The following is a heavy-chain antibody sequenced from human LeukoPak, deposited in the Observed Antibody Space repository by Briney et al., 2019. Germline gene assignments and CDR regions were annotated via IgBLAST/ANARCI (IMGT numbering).Heavy chain of an antibody. CDR3: AAIRRGRWFDP. Sequence: GGSLRLSCAGSGFTFSSYRMNWVRQAPGKGLEWVSYISPSGGTKYYEDSVKGRFTISRDNSKNTLYLQMNSLRAEDTAVYYCAAIRRGRWFDPWGQGTLVTVSS. D-gene: IGHD2-2*02. CDR1: GFTFSSYR. V-gene: IGHV3-48*01. J-gene: IGHJ5*02. CDR2: ISPSGGTK.